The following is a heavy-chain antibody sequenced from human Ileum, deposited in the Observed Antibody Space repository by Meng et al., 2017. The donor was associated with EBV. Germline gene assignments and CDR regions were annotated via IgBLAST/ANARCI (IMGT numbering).Heavy chain of an antibody. CDR2: IHHTRGP. V-gene: IGHV4-4*02. Sequence: QGLLQRSGPGLVGPSGTLSLTCSVSGDSISNEHWWSWVRQSPGKGLEWIGEIHHTRGPNYNPSLKSRVIISVDKSNNHFSLRLSAVTAADTAVYYCASNGAFSLDHWGQGTLVTVSS. J-gene: IGHJ4*02. CDR1: GDSISNEHW. CDR3: ASNGAFSLDH. D-gene: IGHD2-8*01.